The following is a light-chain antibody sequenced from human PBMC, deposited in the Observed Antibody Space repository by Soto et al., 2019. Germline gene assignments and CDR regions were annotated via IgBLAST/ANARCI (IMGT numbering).Light chain of an antibody. J-gene: IGLJ1*01. CDR2: HVN. V-gene: IGLV2-14*03. Sequence: QSALTQPASVSGSPGQSITISCTGTISHIAAYNYVSWYQQHPGRAPKLLIYHVNTRPSGISNRFSGSKSGDTASLTISGLQAEDEAEYSCFSYSTSSSLYVFGSGTQLTVL. CDR3: FSYSTSSSLYV. CDR1: ISHIAAYNY.